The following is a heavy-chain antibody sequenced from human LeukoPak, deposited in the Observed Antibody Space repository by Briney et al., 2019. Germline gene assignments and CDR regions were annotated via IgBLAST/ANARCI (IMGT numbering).Heavy chain of an antibody. CDR2: IYYSGST. V-gene: IGHV4-59*12. D-gene: IGHD3-3*01. CDR3: ARGVYDFWSGNNWFDP. Sequence: PSETLSLTCTVSGGSISSYYWSWIRQPPGKGLEWIGYIYYSGSTNYNPSLKSRVTMSVDTSKDQFSLKLSSVTAADTAVYYCARGVYDFWSGNNWFDPWGQGTLVTVSS. CDR1: GGSISSYY. J-gene: IGHJ5*02.